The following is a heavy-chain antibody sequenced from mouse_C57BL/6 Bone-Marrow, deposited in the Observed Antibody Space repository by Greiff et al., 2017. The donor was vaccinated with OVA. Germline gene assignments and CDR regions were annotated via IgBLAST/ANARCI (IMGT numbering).Heavy chain of an antibody. J-gene: IGHJ2*01. CDR3: GGAYGSSLDY. V-gene: IGHV1-64*01. Sequence: QVQLQQPGAELVKPGASVKLSCKASGYTFTSYWMHWVKQRPGQGLEWIGMIPPNSGSTNYNEKFKSKATLTVDKSSSTAYMQLSSLTSEDSAGYYCGGAYGSSLDYWGQGTTLTVSS. CDR2: IPPNSGST. D-gene: IGHD1-1*01. CDR1: GYTFTSYW.